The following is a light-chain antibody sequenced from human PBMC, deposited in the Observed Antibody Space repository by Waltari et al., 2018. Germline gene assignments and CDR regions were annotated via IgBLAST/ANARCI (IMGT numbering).Light chain of an antibody. CDR2: QDS. J-gene: IGLJ1*01. Sequence: SYELTQPPSVSVSPGQTAIITCSGHKLGDQYASWYRQKPGQSPVLVIYQDSERPSGIPEGFSGSNSGNTATLTISGTQAMDEADYYCQAWHSNTGVFGTGTKVTVL. CDR1: KLGDQY. CDR3: QAWHSNTGV. V-gene: IGLV3-1*01.